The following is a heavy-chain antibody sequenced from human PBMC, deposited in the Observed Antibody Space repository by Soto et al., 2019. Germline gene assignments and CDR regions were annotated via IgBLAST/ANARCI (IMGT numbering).Heavy chain of an antibody. Sequence: QVQLQESGPGLVKPSQTLSLPCTVSGGSISSGGYYWSWIRQHPGKGLEWIGYISYSGSTYYNPSLKCRVTISVDTSKNQCSLKLSSVTAADTAVYYCADQTLGVAARDWYFDLWGRGTLVTVSS. D-gene: IGHD6-6*01. V-gene: IGHV4-31*03. J-gene: IGHJ2*01. CDR2: ISYSGST. CDR3: ADQTLGVAARDWYFDL. CDR1: GGSISSGGYY.